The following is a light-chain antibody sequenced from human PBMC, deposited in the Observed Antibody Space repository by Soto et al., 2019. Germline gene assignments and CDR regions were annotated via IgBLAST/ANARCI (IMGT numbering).Light chain of an antibody. J-gene: IGKJ2*01. CDR1: QSINSW. CDR2: KAS. CDR3: QQSYSTLPYT. V-gene: IGKV1-5*03. Sequence: DIQMTQSPSTLSASVGDRVTITCRASQSINSWLAWYQQKPGKAPKLVMYKASSLQSGVPSRFSGSGSGTEFTLTISSLQPDDFATYYCQQSYSTLPYTFGQGTKLEIK.